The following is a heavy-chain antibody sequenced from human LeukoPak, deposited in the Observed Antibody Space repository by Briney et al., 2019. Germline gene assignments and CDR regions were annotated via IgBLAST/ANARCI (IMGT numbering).Heavy chain of an antibody. CDR3: ANPGKDGYYSSAY. CDR1: GLTFSSYA. J-gene: IGHJ4*02. Sequence: QSGGSLRLSCAASGLTFSSYAMHWVRQAPGKGLEWVAVISYDGSNKYYADSVKGRFTISRDNSKNTLYLQMNSLRPEDTAIYYCANPGKDGYYSSAYWGQGTLVTVSP. V-gene: IGHV3-30-3*01. CDR2: ISYDGSNK. D-gene: IGHD3-3*01.